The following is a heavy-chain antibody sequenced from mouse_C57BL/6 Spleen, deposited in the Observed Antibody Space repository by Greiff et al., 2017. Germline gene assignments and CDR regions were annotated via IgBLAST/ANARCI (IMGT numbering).Heavy chain of an antibody. CDR1: GYTFTDYY. V-gene: IGHV1-26*01. J-gene: IGHJ2*01. D-gene: IGHD1-1*01. Sequence: VQLQQSGPELVKPGASVKISCKASGYTFTDYYMNWVKQSHGKSLEWIGDINPNNGGTSYNQKFKGKATLTVDKSSSTAYMELRSLTSEDSAVYYCARGHYYGSHYYFDYWGQGTTLIVSS. CDR3: ARGHYYGSHYYFDY. CDR2: INPNNGGT.